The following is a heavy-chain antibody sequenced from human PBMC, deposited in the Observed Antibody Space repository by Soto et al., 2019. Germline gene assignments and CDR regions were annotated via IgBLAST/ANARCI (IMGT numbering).Heavy chain of an antibody. D-gene: IGHD3-3*01. J-gene: IGHJ6*02. V-gene: IGHV3-74*01. CDR3: ARPKLEWIRNYYYYGMDV. CDR1: GFTFSSYW. Sequence: HPGGSLRLSCAASGFTFSSYWMHWVRQAPGKGLVWVSRINSDGSSTSYADSVKGRFTISRDNAKNTLYLQMNSLRAEDTAVYYCARPKLEWIRNYYYYGMDVWGQGTTVTVSS. CDR2: INSDGSST.